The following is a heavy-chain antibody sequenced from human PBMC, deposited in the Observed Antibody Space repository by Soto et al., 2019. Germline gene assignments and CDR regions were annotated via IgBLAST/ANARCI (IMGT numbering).Heavy chain of an antibody. D-gene: IGHD6-19*01. J-gene: IGHJ6*02. CDR2: IYTSASI. CDR1: GADINTYS. Sequence: SETLSLTCSVSGADINTYSWTWIRQPAGKGLEWIGRIYTSASINYNPSLRGRVTLSVDTSTNQVSLKLASVAAADTAVYYCARDREAGYNFYYGMDVWGQGTTVT. V-gene: IGHV4-4*07. CDR3: ARDREAGYNFYYGMDV.